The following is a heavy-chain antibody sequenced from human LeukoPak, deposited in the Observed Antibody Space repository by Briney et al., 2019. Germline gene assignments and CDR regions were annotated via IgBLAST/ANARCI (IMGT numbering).Heavy chain of an antibody. V-gene: IGHV1-8*01. CDR1: GYTFTSYD. CDR3: ARGGQLRYFDRLLPNNWFDP. CDR2: MNPNSGNT. Sequence: ASVKVSCKASGYTFTSYDINWVRQATGQGLEWMGWMNPNSGNTGYAQKFQGRVTMTRNTSISTAYMELSSLRSEDTAVYYCARGGQLRYFDRLLPNNWFDPWGQGTLVTVSS. J-gene: IGHJ5*02. D-gene: IGHD3-9*01.